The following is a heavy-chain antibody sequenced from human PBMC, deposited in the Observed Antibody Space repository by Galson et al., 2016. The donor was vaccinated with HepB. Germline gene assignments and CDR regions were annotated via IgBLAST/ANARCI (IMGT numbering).Heavy chain of an antibody. CDR2: DSMDGRRK. J-gene: IGHJ5*01. Sequence: SLRLSCAASGFTFNKRGMHWVRQAPGKGLEWVAADSMDGRRKFYADSVRGRFTISRDNSNNMLFLQMKSLSADDTAVYYCEKRHEYCPPVGCSVDSWGQGTLVSVSS. CDR3: EKRHEYCPPVGCSVDS. D-gene: IGHD2/OR15-2a*01. CDR1: GFTFNKRG. V-gene: IGHV3-30*18.